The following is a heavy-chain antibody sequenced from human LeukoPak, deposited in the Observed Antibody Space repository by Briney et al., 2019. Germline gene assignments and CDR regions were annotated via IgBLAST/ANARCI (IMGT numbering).Heavy chain of an antibody. CDR2: INHSGST. CDR3: AREAPRKYHFDY. CDR1: GGSFSGYY. J-gene: IGHJ4*02. Sequence: PSETLSLTCAVYGGSFSGYYWSWIRQPPGKGLEWIGEINHSGSTNYNPSLKSRVTISADTSKNQFSLNLSSVTAADTAVYYCAREAPRKYHFDYWGQGTLVTVSS. V-gene: IGHV4-34*01. D-gene: IGHD6-6*01.